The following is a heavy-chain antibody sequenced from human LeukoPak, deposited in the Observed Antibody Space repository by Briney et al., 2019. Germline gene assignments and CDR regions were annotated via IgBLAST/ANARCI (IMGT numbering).Heavy chain of an antibody. J-gene: IGHJ3*02. CDR2: INHSGST. Sequence: SETLSLTCAVYGGSFSGYYWSWIRQPPGKGLEWIGEINHSGSTNYNPSLKSRVTISVDTSKNRFSLKLNSVTAADTAVYYCARALGAFDIWGQGTMVTVSS. V-gene: IGHV4-34*01. CDR1: GGSFSGYY. CDR3: ARALGAFDI.